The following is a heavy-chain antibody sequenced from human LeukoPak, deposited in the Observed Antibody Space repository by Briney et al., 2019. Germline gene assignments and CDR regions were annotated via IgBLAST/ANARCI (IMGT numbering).Heavy chain of an antibody. CDR1: GGSFSGYY. D-gene: IGHD3-10*01. CDR3: AREKVYYHWFDP. V-gene: IGHV4-34*01. J-gene: IGHJ5*02. CDR2: INHSGST. Sequence: SETLSLTCAVYGGSFSGYYWSWIRQPPGKGLEWIGEINHSGSTNHNPSLKSRVTISVDTSKNQFSLKLSSVTAADTAVYYCAREKVYYHWFDPWGQGTLVTVSS.